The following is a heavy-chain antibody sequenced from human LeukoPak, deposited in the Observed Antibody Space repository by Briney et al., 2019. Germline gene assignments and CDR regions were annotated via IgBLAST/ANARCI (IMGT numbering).Heavy chain of an antibody. CDR1: GFTFSDYY. CDR2: IDMSGSTI. J-gene: IGHJ4*02. D-gene: IGHD6-13*01. Sequence: GGSLRLSCSASGFTFSDYYMGWVRQAPGKGLEWLSYIDMSGSTIYYADSVKGRFTISRDNAKNSLFLQMNNLRAEDTAVYYCAKDILAAGLFFDYWGQGALVTVSS. CDR3: AKDILAAGLFFDY. V-gene: IGHV3-11*01.